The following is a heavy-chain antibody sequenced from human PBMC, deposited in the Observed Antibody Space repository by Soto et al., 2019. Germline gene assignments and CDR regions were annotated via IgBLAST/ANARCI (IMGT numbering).Heavy chain of an antibody. CDR1: GFTFSSYG. Sequence: GESLKISCAASGFTFSSYGMHWVRQAPGKGLEWVAVISYDGSNKYYADSVKGRFTISRDNSKNTLYLQMNSLRAEDTAVYYCAKDLGNYDSSGYYPYGMDVWGQGTTVTVSS. CDR3: AKDLGNYDSSGYYPYGMDV. V-gene: IGHV3-30*18. J-gene: IGHJ6*02. D-gene: IGHD3-22*01. CDR2: ISYDGSNK.